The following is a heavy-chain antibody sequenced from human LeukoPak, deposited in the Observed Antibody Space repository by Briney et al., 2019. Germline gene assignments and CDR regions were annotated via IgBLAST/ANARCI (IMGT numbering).Heavy chain of an antibody. CDR3: ARDPGSRSYWSNSGMDV. CDR1: RYTFSNDA. Sequence: GASVKVSCKASRYTFSNDAMHWARQAPGERLEWMGWINTGNGDTKYSQKFQGRVSITRDTSASTSYMELSSLRSEDTAVYYCARDPGSRSYWSNSGMDVWGQGTTVTVSS. J-gene: IGHJ6*02. V-gene: IGHV1-3*04. CDR2: INTGNGDT. D-gene: IGHD3-10*01.